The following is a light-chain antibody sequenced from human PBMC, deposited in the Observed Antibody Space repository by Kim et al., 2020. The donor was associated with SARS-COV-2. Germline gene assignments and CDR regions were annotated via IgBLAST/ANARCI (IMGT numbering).Light chain of an antibody. J-gene: IGKJ1*01. CDR1: QRISSS. Sequence: DIQMTQSPSSLSASVGDRVTITCRTSQRISSSLNWYQQKPGTAPKLLIYAASGLQSGVPSRFSGSGSGTDFTLTINGLQPEDIATNFRKQSYTFPRTFGEGTKVDIK. V-gene: IGKV1-39*01. CDR2: AAS. CDR3: KQSYTFPRT.